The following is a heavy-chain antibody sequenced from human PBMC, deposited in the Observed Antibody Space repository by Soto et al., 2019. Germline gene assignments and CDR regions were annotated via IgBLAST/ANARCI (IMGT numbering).Heavy chain of an antibody. CDR3: ARASSHCTNGVCFDFDY. D-gene: IGHD2-8*01. V-gene: IGHV1-18*01. CDR1: GYTFTSYG. CDR2: ISAYNGNT. J-gene: IGHJ4*02. Sequence: ASVKVSCKASGYTFTSYGISWVRQAPGQGLEWMGWISAYNGNTNYAQKFQGRVTMTTDTSTSTAYMELRSLRSDDTAVYYCARASSHCTNGVCFDFDYWGQGTLVTVSS.